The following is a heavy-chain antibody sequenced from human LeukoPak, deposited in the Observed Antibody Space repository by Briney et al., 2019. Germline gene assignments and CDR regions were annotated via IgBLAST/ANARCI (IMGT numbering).Heavy chain of an antibody. V-gene: IGHV6-1*01. CDR3: ALDYGDYGGYNWFDP. CDR2: TYYRSKWYN. J-gene: IGHJ5*02. CDR1: GDSVSSNSAA. D-gene: IGHD4-17*01. Sequence: SPTLSLTFAISGDSVSSNSAAWNWIRQSPSRGLEWLGSTYYRSKWYNDYAVSVKSRITINPDTSKNQFSLQLNSVTPEDTAVYYCALDYGDYGGYNWFDPWGQGTLVTVSS.